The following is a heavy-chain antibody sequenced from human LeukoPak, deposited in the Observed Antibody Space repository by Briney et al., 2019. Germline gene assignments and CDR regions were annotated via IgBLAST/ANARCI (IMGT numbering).Heavy chain of an antibody. CDR2: ISSSGSTI. D-gene: IGHD3-22*01. Sequence: PGGSLRLSCAASGFTFSSYEMNWVRQAPGKGLEWVSYISSSGSTIYYADSVKGRFTISRDNAKNSLYLQMNSLRAEDTAVYYCEREGYDSSVRYWGQGTLVTVSS. CDR3: EREGYDSSVRY. CDR1: GFTFSSYE. V-gene: IGHV3-48*03. J-gene: IGHJ4*02.